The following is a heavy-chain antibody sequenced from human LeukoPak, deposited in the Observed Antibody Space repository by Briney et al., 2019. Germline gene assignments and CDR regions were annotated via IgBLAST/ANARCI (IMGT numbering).Heavy chain of an antibody. V-gene: IGHV4-4*07. CDR2: IYINGNT. CDR3: ARIGGSASTLSAFDI. CDR1: GGSVTSYF. D-gene: IGHD2-15*01. Sequence: SETLSFTCTVSGGSVTSYFWTWIRQPAGKGLEWIGRIYINGNTNYNSSLKSRVTISVNKSKNQFSLKLNSVTAADTAMYYCARIGGSASTLSAFDIWGQGTRVTVSS. J-gene: IGHJ3*02.